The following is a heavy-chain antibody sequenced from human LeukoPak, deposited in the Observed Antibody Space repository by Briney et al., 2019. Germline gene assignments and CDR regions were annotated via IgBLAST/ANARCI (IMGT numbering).Heavy chain of an antibody. Sequence: PSETLSLACTVSGYSISSGYYWGWIRQPPGKGLEWIGSIYHSGSTYYNPSLKSRVTISVDTSKNQFSLKLSSVTAADTAVYYCARGEVVAATPYYFDYWGQGTLVTVSS. CDR2: IYHSGST. CDR1: GYSISSGYY. V-gene: IGHV4-38-2*02. D-gene: IGHD2-15*01. J-gene: IGHJ4*02. CDR3: ARGEVVAATPYYFDY.